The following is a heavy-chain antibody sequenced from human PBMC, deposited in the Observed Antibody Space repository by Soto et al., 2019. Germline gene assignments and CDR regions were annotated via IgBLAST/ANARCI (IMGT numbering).Heavy chain of an antibody. J-gene: IGHJ4*02. V-gene: IGHV1-8*01. CDR3: ALAVAEDLNRDY. Sequence: QVQLVQSGAEVKKPGASVKVSCKASGYTFTSYDINWVRQATGQGLEWMGWMNPHSGNTGYAQKFQGRDTMTRNTSISTAYMELRSMRSEDTAVYYCALAVAEDLNRDYWGQGTLVTVSS. CDR2: MNPHSGNT. D-gene: IGHD6-19*01. CDR1: GYTFTSYD.